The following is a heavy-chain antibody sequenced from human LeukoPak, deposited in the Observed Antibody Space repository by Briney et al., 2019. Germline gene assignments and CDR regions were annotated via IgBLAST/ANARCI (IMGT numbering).Heavy chain of an antibody. Sequence: SQTLSLTCTVSGGSVTSGNYYWNWIRQPAGKGLEWIGRIYTNGGASYNPSLKSRVTISIDASKNQFSLKLSSVTAADTAVYYCARDRADIRVDFDYWGQGTLVTVSS. CDR2: IYTNGGA. D-gene: IGHD2-15*01. J-gene: IGHJ4*02. V-gene: IGHV4-61*02. CDR3: ARDRADIRVDFDY. CDR1: GGSVTSGNYY.